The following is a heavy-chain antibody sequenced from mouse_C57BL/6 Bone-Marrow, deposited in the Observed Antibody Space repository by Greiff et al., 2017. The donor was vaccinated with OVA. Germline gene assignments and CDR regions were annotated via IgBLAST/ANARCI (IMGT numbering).Heavy chain of an antibody. J-gene: IGHJ4*01. D-gene: IGHD3-2*02. Sequence: VQLQQPGAELVKPGASVKLSCKASGYTFTSYWMHWVKQRPGQGLEWIGMIHPNSGSTNYNEKFKSKATLTVDKSSSTAYMQLSSLTSEDSAVYYCARADSSGYVGAMDYWGQGTSVTVSS. CDR3: ARADSSGYVGAMDY. CDR1: GYTFTSYW. V-gene: IGHV1-64*01. CDR2: IHPNSGST.